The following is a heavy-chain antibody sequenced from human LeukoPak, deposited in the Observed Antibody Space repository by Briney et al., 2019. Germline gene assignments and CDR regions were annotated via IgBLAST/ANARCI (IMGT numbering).Heavy chain of an antibody. D-gene: IGHD3-10*01. CDR3: IRDGLLWFGGST. Sequence: GGSLRLSCAASGFTFSSDSMNWVRQAPGKGLEWVSSISSTGSYIYYTDSVKGRFTISRDNAKNSLYLQMHSLRAEDTAVYYCIRDGLLWFGGSTWGQGTMVTVSS. CDR2: ISSTGSYI. J-gene: IGHJ3*01. CDR1: GFTFSSDS. V-gene: IGHV3-21*01.